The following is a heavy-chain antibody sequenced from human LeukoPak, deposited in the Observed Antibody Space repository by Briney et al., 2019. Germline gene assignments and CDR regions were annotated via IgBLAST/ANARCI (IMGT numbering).Heavy chain of an antibody. Sequence: GGSLRLSCAASGFTFNNYEMNWVRRTPGKGLEWVSYISITGSPIYYADSVKGRFIVSRDNAKKSLYLQMNSVRAEDTAIYYCVARDPTKGVGSGPYYFDYWGQGTLVTVSS. D-gene: IGHD2-8*01. V-gene: IGHV3-48*03. CDR3: VARDPTKGVGSGPYYFDY. CDR1: GFTFNNYE. J-gene: IGHJ4*02. CDR2: ISITGSPI.